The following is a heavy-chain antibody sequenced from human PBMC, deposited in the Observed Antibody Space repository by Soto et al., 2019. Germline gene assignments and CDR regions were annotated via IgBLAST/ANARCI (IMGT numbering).Heavy chain of an antibody. V-gene: IGHV1-2*04. D-gene: IGHD6-13*01. CDR3: ARGNFAAAGTIHQIYYSGMDV. J-gene: IGHJ6*02. Sequence: ASVKVCCKASGYTFTGYYMHWVRQAPGQGLERMGWINPNSGGTNYAQKCQGWVTMTSDTCIGTAYMELSRMRSDDTAVYYCARGNFAAAGTIHQIYYSGMDVRGQGTTVPVTS. CDR2: INPNSGGT. CDR1: GYTFTGYY.